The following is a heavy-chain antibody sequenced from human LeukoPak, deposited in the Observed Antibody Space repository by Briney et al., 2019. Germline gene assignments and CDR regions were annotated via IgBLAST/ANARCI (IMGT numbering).Heavy chain of an antibody. V-gene: IGHV3-30*04. J-gene: IGHJ4*02. D-gene: IGHD5-18*01. CDR1: GFTFSSYA. CDR2: ISYDGSNK. CDR3: ARNGGRVTAMDPNDLANGNFDY. Sequence: GGSLRLSCAASGFTFSSYAMHWVRQAPGKGLEWVAVISYDGSNKYYADSVKGRFTISRDNSKNTLYLQMNSLRAEDTAVYYCARNGGRVTAMDPNDLANGNFDYWGQGTLVTVSS.